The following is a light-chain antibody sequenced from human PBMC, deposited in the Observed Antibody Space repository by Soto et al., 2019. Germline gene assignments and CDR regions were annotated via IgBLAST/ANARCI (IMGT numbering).Light chain of an antibody. V-gene: IGKV3-15*01. Sequence: EIVMTQSPVTLSVSPGERATLSCKASQSVGTYLAWYQQKPGQAPRLLIYGASTRATGVPARFSGGGSGTEFTLTISSPQSEDFAIYHCQQYDNLPPWTFGQGTKVEIK. CDR3: QQYDNLPPWT. J-gene: IGKJ1*01. CDR1: QSVGTY. CDR2: GAS.